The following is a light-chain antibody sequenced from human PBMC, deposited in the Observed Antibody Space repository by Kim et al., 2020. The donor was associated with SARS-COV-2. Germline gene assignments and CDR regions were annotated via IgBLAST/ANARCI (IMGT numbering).Light chain of an antibody. CDR3: QQHTRWPLT. Sequence: EVVLTQSPATLSLSPGDRATLSCRASQSVGSFLAWYQQKPGQAPRLLIYDASKRATGIPARFSGSGSGTDFTLTISSLEPEDFALYYWQQHTRWPLTFGRGTKVDIK. CDR1: QSVGSF. V-gene: IGKV3-11*01. J-gene: IGKJ3*01. CDR2: DAS.